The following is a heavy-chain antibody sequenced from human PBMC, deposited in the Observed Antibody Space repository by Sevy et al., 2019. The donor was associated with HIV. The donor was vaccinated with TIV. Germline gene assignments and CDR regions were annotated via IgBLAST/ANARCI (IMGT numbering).Heavy chain of an antibody. CDR2: MNQDGTER. Sequence: GWSLRLSCAASGFTFSSYNMNWVRQAPGKGLEWVATMNQDGTERDYVDSVKGRFTISRDNTKTSLFLQMNSLSAEDTGVYYCVREGLGGFSYSLDCWGQGTLVTVSS. V-gene: IGHV3-7*01. CDR3: VREGLGGFSYSLDC. J-gene: IGHJ4*02. D-gene: IGHD3-16*01. CDR1: GFTFSSYN.